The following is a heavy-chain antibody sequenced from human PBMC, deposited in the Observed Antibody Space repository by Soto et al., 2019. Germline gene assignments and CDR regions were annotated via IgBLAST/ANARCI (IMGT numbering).Heavy chain of an antibody. CDR3: ARAISGYVT. J-gene: IGHJ4*02. Sequence: VQLVQSGAEVKKPGASVRISCTASGLSYTTYAIHWVRQAPGQGLEWMGWINAGNGDTRYSQRFEGRVTLTRDTSATTTYMDLSSLGSEDTSIYCCARAISGYVTWGQGTLVTVSS. D-gene: IGHD5-12*01. V-gene: IGHV1-3*01. CDR1: GLSYTTYA. CDR2: INAGNGDT.